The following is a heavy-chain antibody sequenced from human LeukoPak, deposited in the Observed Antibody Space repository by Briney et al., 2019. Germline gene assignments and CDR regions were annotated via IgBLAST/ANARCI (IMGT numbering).Heavy chain of an antibody. CDR1: GYTFTSYH. D-gene: IGHD5-12*01. CDR3: ARDGGYDWINDY. Sequence: ASVKVSCKASGYTFTSYHMHWVRQAPGQGLEWMGIINPSGGTTNYVQKFRGRVTMTRDMSTSTVYMELRSLRSDDTAVYYCARDGGYDWINDYWGQGTLVTVSS. J-gene: IGHJ4*02. V-gene: IGHV1-46*01. CDR2: INPSGGTT.